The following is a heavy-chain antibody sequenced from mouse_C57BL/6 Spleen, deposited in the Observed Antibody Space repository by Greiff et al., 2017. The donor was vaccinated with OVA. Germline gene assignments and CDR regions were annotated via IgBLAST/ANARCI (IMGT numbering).Heavy chain of an antibody. Sequence: EVQGVESGGGLVKPGGSLKLSCAASGFTFSSYAMSWVRPTPEKRLEWVATISDGGSYTYYPDNVKGRFTISRDNAKNNLYLQMSHLKSEDTAMYYCARGTAPMDYWGQGTSVTVSA. CDR2: ISDGGSYT. CDR1: GFTFSSYA. D-gene: IGHD1-2*01. J-gene: IGHJ4*01. CDR3: ARGTAPMDY. V-gene: IGHV5-4*01.